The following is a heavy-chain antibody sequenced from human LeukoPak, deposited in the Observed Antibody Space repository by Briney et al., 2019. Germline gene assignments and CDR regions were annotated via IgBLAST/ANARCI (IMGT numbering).Heavy chain of an antibody. J-gene: IGHJ4*02. V-gene: IGHV1-18*01. CDR3: AREVWFGELSERTLDY. CDR1: GYSFTSYG. Sequence: ASVKVSCKASGYSFTSYGISWVRQAPGQGLEWMGWISAYNGNTNYAQKLQGRVTMTTDTSTSTAYMELRSLRSDDTAVYYCAREVWFGELSERTLDYWGQGTLVTVSS. D-gene: IGHD3-10*01. CDR2: ISAYNGNT.